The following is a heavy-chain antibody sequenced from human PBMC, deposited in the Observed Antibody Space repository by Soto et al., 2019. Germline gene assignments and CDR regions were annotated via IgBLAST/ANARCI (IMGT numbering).Heavy chain of an antibody. V-gene: IGHV4-34*01. J-gene: IGHJ6*02. Sequence: SETLSLTCAVYGGSFSGYYWSLIRQPPGKGLEWIGEINHSGSTNYNPSLKSRVTISVDTSKNQFSLKLSSVTAADTAVYYCARDLPAANYYYYGMDVWGQGTTVTVSS. CDR1: GGSFSGYY. D-gene: IGHD2-2*01. CDR3: ARDLPAANYYYYGMDV. CDR2: INHSGST.